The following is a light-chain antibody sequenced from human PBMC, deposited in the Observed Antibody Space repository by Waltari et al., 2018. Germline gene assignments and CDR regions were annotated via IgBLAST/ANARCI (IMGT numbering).Light chain of an antibody. Sequence: DVVMTQSPLSLPVIPGQPASISCMSSQSLVHSDGNTYLMWFQQRPGQSPRRLIYKVATRESGVPDRFRGRGSDTDFTLKISRVEADDVGVYYCMQGTYWPYTFGQGTRLDI. CDR3: MQGTYWPYT. V-gene: IGKV2-30*02. CDR1: QSLVHSDGNTY. CDR2: KVA. J-gene: IGKJ2*01.